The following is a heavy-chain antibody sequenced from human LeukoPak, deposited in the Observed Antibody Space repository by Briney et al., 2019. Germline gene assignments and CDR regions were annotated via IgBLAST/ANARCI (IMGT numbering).Heavy chain of an antibody. CDR2: ISGSGGST. V-gene: IGHV3-23*01. CDR1: GFTFSSYG. J-gene: IGHJ4*02. Sequence: GGSLRLSCAASGFTFSSYGMSWVRQAPGKGLEWVSAISGSGGSTYYTDSVKGRFTISRDNSKNTLYLQMNSLRAEDTAVYYCAKDFPTGDDYGDYFDYWGQGTLVTVSS. D-gene: IGHD4-17*01. CDR3: AKDFPTGDDYGDYFDY.